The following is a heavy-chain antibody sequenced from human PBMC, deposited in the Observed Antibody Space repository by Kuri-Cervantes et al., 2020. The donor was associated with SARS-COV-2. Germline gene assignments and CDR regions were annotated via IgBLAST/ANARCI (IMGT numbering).Heavy chain of an antibody. CDR2: IDSSSDYI. V-gene: IGHV3-21*01. CDR1: GFTFRSYS. J-gene: IGHJ3*01. Sequence: ETLSLTCAASGFTFRSYSMNWVRQTPGEGLEWVSSIDSSSDYIYYADSVKGRFTISRDNANNSLSLQMSSLGAEDTAVYYCARAKLGGYDAFDLWGQGTMVTVSS. CDR3: ARAKLGGYDAFDL. D-gene: IGHD3-22*01.